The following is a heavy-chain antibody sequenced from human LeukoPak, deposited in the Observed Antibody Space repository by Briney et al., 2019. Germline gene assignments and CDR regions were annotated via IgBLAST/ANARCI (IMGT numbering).Heavy chain of an antibody. D-gene: IGHD5-12*01. CDR2: IYYSGST. Sequence: SGTLSLTCTVAGGSISSYYWSWIRQPPGKGLEWIGYIYYSGSTNYNPSLKSRVTISVDTSKNQFSQKLSSVTAADTAVYYCARGGSRVTTIAHWGQGTLVTVSS. CDR1: GGSISSYY. V-gene: IGHV4-59*12. J-gene: IGHJ4*02. CDR3: ARGGSRVTTIAH.